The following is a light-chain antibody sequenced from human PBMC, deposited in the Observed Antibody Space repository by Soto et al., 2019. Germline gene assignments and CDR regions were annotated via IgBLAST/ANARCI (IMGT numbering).Light chain of an antibody. Sequence: DIQMTQSPSSLSASVGDRFTITCQASQDISNYLNWYQQKPGKAPKLLIYYASNLETGVPSRFSGSGSGTDFTFPISSLQPEDIATYYCQQYDNLPFTFGPGTKVDIK. V-gene: IGKV1-33*01. CDR1: QDISNY. CDR2: YAS. CDR3: QQYDNLPFT. J-gene: IGKJ3*01.